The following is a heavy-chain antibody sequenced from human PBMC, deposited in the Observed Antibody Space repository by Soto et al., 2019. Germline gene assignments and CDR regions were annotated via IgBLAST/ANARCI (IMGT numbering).Heavy chain of an antibody. V-gene: IGHV3-48*02. CDR1: GFTFSSYT. J-gene: IGHJ6*02. Sequence: GGSLRLSCAASGFTFSSYTMNWVRQAPGKGLEWLSYINSGSNYIYYSDSVKGRFTISRDNAKNSLSLEMNSLRDEDTAVYYCAREPPLGAYTMDVWGQGTTVTVSS. D-gene: IGHD3-16*01. CDR2: INSGSNYI. CDR3: AREPPLGAYTMDV.